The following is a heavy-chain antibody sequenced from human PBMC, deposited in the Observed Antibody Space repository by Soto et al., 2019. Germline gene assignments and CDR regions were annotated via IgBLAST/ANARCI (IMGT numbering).Heavy chain of an antibody. Sequence: QVQLVESGGGEVRPGRSLRLSCVASGLNLTNYAMHWVRQAPGKGLEWVAVISPDGSSESYVDSVKCRFTISRDNSKATVYSQMNSLGVEDTAVYFCARRFLGWFKNGLAVWGQGATVTVSS. CDR2: ISPDGSSE. J-gene: IGHJ6*02. V-gene: IGHV3-30-3*01. D-gene: IGHD3-3*01. CDR3: ARRFLGWFKNGLAV. CDR1: GLNLTNYA.